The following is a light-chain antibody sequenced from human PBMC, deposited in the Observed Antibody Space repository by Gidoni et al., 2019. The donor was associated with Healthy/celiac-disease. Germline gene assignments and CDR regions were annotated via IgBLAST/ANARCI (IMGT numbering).Light chain of an antibody. V-gene: IGKV3-15*01. J-gene: IGKJ4*01. Sequence: EIVMTQSPATLAVSPGERATLACTASPSVSSNLAWYQQKPGQAPRLLIYGASTRATRIPARFSGSGSGTEFTLTISSLQSEDFAVYYCQQYNNWPPLTFGGGTKVEIK. CDR3: QQYNNWPPLT. CDR2: GAS. CDR1: PSVSSN.